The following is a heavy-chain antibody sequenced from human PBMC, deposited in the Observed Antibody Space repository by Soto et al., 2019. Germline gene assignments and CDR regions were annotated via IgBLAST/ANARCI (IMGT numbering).Heavy chain of an antibody. CDR3: ARDGCSGSNCLNWFDP. V-gene: IGHV3-21*01. Sequence: PGGSLRLSCAASGFTFSSYSMNWVRQAPGKGLEWVSSISSSSSYIYYADSVKGRFTISRDNAKNSLYLQMNSLRAEDTAVYYCARDGCSGSNCLNWFDPWGQGTLVTVSS. CDR1: GFTFSSYS. D-gene: IGHD2-15*01. CDR2: ISSSSSYI. J-gene: IGHJ5*02.